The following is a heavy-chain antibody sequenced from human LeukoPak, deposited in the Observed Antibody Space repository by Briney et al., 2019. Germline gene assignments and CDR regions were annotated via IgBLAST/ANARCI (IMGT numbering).Heavy chain of an antibody. J-gene: IGHJ5*02. V-gene: IGHV1-3*03. CDR3: AGASYDFWSGYSSRWFDP. Sequence: ASVKVSCKASGYTFTGYYMHWVRQAPGQGLEWMGWINAGNGNTKYSQEFQGRVTITGDTSASTAYMELSSLRSEDMAVYYCAGASYDFWSGYSSRWFDPRGQGTLVTVSS. CDR2: INAGNGNT. CDR1: GYTFTGYY. D-gene: IGHD3-3*01.